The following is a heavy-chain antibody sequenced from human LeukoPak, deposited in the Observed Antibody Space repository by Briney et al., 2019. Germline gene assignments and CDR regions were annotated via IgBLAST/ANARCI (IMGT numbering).Heavy chain of an antibody. Sequence: PGGSLRLSCAASGFTFSSYAMNWVRQAPGKGLEWVSYITNNGTTIYYADSVKGRFTIFRDNAENSLYLQMNSLRAEDTAIYYCARDQWLAYYYHGMDVWGQGTTVTVSS. CDR2: ITNNGTTI. J-gene: IGHJ6*02. V-gene: IGHV3-48*03. CDR3: ARDQWLAYYYHGMDV. D-gene: IGHD6-19*01. CDR1: GFTFSSYA.